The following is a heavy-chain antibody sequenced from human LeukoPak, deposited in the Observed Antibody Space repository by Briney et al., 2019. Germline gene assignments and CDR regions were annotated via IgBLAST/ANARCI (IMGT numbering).Heavy chain of an antibody. J-gene: IGHJ3*02. CDR1: GFTVSSNY. V-gene: IGHV3-66*01. D-gene: IGHD3-22*01. CDR3: AKATGVNTNDAFDI. CDR2: IYSGGST. Sequence: GGSLRLSCAASGFTVSSNYMSWVRQAPGKGLEWVSVIYSGGSTYYADSVKGRFTISRDNSKNTLYLQMNSLRAEDTAVYYCAKATGVNTNDAFDIWGQGTMVTVSS.